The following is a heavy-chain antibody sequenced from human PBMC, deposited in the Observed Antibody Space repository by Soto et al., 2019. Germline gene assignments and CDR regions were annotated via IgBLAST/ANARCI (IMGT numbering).Heavy chain of an antibody. J-gene: IGHJ4*02. V-gene: IGHV4-30-4*01. CDR1: GGSISSGDYF. D-gene: IGHD2-15*01. CDR3: ASTTLGYCSGGSCYPLPCHPTLTFDY. CDR2: IYYSGST. Sequence: SETLSLTCTGSGGSISSGDYFWSWLRQPPGKGLEWIGYIYYSGSTYYNPSLKSRVTISVDTSKNQFSLKLSSVTAADTAVYYCASTTLGYCSGGSCYPLPCHPTLTFDYWSQGTLVTVSS.